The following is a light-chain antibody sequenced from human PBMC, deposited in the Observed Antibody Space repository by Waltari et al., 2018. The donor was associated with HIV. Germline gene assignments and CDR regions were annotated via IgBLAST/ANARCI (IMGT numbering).Light chain of an antibody. CDR2: EVS. CDR3: SSYTNRDTVV. J-gene: IGLJ2*01. Sequence: QSALSQPASVSGSFGQSITISCTGPSSDVGGYQYVSWYQQQPGKAPKLLISEVSNRPSGVSSRFAGSKSGNTASLTIFWLQAEDEADYYCSSYTNRDTVVFGGGTKLTVV. V-gene: IGLV2-14*03. CDR1: SSDVGGYQY.